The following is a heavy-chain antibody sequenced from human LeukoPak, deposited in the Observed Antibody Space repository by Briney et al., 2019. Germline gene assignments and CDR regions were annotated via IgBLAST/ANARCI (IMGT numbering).Heavy chain of an antibody. CDR2: IYYTGTT. CDR1: GGSIGSDGYY. V-gene: IGHV4-31*03. J-gene: IGHJ6*02. D-gene: IGHD4-17*01. Sequence: TSQTLSLTCSVSGGSIGSDGYYWNWIRQHAGKGLKWIGHIYYTGTTYYNPPLKSRASISVDTSKNQLSLKLSSVTAADTAVYYCARDRATVTSHYSGMDVWGQGTTVTVSS. CDR3: ARDRATVTSHYSGMDV.